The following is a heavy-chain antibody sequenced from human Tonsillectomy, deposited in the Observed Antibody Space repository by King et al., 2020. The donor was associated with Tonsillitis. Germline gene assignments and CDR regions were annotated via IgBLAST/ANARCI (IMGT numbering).Heavy chain of an antibody. J-gene: IGHJ4*02. D-gene: IGHD2-21*02. V-gene: IGHV3-48*03. Sequence: VQLVESGGGLVQPGGSLRISCAASGFTFTNYEMNWVRQAPGKGLEWISFITSSGYTTHYAASVKGRFTISRVNAQNSVFLQMNNLRPEDTAVYYCVSDTARRFDYWGQGTLVTVSS. CDR3: VSDTARRFDY. CDR2: ITSSGYTT. CDR1: GFTFTNYE.